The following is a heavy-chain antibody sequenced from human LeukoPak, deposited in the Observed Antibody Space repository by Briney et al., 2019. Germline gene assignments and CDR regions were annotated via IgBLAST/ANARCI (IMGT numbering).Heavy chain of an antibody. J-gene: IGHJ4*02. CDR1: GYTFNSYY. CDR2: INPNGGGT. V-gene: IGHV1-46*02. Sequence: ASVKVSCKTSGYTFNSYYMHWMRQAPGQGLEWVGMINPNGGGTSSAQKFQGRVTMTRDTSTSTVYMDLSSLRSEDTAIYYCARRGGCISTSCNLDYWGQGTLVTVSS. D-gene: IGHD2-2*01. CDR3: ARRGGCISTSCNLDY.